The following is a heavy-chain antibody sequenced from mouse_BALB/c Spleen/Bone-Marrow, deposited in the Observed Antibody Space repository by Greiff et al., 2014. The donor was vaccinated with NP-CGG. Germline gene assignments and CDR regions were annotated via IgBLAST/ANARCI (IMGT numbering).Heavy chain of an antibody. CDR1: GFSFTSYG. CDR3: ARHDNDGYYLAY. Sequence: VQLVESGPDLVAPSQSLSITCTVSGFSFTSYGVHWVRQPPGKGLEWLVVIRSDGSTTYNSALKSRLSISKDNSKSQVFLKMNSLRTDDTAMYYCARHDNDGYYLAYWGQGTLVTISA. D-gene: IGHD2-3*01. J-gene: IGHJ3*01. V-gene: IGHV2-6-2*01. CDR2: IRSDGST.